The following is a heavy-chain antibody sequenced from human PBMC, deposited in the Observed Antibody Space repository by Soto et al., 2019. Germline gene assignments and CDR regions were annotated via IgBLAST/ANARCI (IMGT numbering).Heavy chain of an antibody. V-gene: IGHV1-8*02. D-gene: IGHD5-18*01. CDR3: ARMESFGSLNWFDP. Sequence: ASVKVSCKASGYTFTNNDVSWVRQATGQGLEWMGWMNPGSGDTGYAQKFQGRVTMTRDISIATAYMELNSPTSEDTAIYYCARMESFGSLNWFDPWGQGTLVTVSS. CDR1: GYTFTNND. CDR2: MNPGSGDT. J-gene: IGHJ5*02.